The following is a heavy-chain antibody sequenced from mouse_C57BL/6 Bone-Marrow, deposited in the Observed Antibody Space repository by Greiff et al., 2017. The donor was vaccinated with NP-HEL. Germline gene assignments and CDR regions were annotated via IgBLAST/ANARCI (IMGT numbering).Heavy chain of an antibody. Sequence: ESGPGLVKPSQSLSLTCSVTGYSITSGYYWNWIRQFPGNKLEWMGYISYDGSNNYNPSLKNRISITRDTSKNQFFLKLNSVTTEDTATYYCASFGTRVSYFDYWGQGTTLTVSS. J-gene: IGHJ2*01. CDR2: ISYDGSN. V-gene: IGHV3-6*01. CDR1: GYSITSGYY. D-gene: IGHD3-3*01. CDR3: ASFGTRVSYFDY.